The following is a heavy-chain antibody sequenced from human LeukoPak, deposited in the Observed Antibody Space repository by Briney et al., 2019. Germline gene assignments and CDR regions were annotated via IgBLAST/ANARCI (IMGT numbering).Heavy chain of an antibody. J-gene: IGHJ4*02. V-gene: IGHV5-10-1*01. CDR1: GYSFTSYW. Sequence: HGESLKISCKGSGYSFTSYWISWVRQMPGKGLEWMGRIDPSDSYTNYSPSFQGHVTISADKSISTAYLQWSSLKASNTAMYYCARSGYSSGCDWGQGTLVTVSS. D-gene: IGHD6-19*01. CDR3: ARSGYSSGCD. CDR2: IDPSDSYT.